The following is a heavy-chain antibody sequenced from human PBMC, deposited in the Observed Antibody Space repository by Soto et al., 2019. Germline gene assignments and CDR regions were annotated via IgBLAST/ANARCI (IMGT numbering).Heavy chain of an antibody. J-gene: IGHJ6*02. D-gene: IGHD5-12*01. CDR3: VKDRVPGAYGNYYGMDV. V-gene: IGHV3-30*18. CDR1: GFTSNNSG. Sequence: GGSLRLSCRVSGFTSNNSGMHWARQAPGKGLEWMAVISYDGSDKYYADSVKGRVIISRDNSKNTLNLEMNSLRAEDTAIYYCVKDRVPGAYGNYYGMDVWGQGTTVTVSS. CDR2: ISYDGSDK.